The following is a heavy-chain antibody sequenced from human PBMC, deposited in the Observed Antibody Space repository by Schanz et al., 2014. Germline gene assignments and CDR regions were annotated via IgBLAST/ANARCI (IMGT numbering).Heavy chain of an antibody. CDR2: ISTFRNEDT. CDR3: AIAGYPEDVFDI. J-gene: IGHJ3*02. V-gene: IGHV1-18*01. D-gene: IGHD5-12*01. Sequence: QVQLVQSGAEVKKPGASVRVSCKVSGYAFTTYGISWVRQAPGQGPEFMGWISTFRNEDTNSAQRFQGRLTMTTDTSTSAASMELSSLRSDDTAVYSCAIAGYPEDVFDIWGQGTILNDSS. CDR1: GYAFTTYG.